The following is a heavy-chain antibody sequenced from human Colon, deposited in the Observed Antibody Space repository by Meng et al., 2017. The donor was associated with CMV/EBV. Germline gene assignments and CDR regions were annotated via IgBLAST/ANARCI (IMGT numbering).Heavy chain of an antibody. Sequence: LSLACAVDGGSYSGYYGGWCRQPPEKGREWIGEINHSGSTNNNPSLKSRVTISVDTTKNQFSLKLGSVTATETAVYYCARGRVTFDYWGQGTLVTVSS. V-gene: IGHV4-34*01. CDR3: ARGRVTFDY. D-gene: IGHD2-21*02. CDR2: INHSGST. CDR1: GGSYSGYY. J-gene: IGHJ4*02.